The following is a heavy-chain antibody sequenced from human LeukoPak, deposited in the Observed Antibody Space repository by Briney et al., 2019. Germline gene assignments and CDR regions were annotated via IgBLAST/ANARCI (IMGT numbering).Heavy chain of an antibody. V-gene: IGHV4-59*12. CDR3: ARSNALRGVVITDYYFDY. Sequence: SETLSLTCTVSGGPLSSYYWSWIRQPPGKGLEWIGYISKIGTTNYTPSLKSRVTISADTSKNQFSLRLSSVTAAHTALYYCARSNALRGVVITDYYFDYWGQGTLVTVSS. D-gene: IGHD3-10*01. CDR1: GGPLSSYY. CDR2: ISKIGTT. J-gene: IGHJ4*02.